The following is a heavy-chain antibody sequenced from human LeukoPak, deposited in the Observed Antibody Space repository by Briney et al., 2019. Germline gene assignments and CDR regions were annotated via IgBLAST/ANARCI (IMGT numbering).Heavy chain of an antibody. V-gene: IGHV1-18*01. CDR1: GGTFSSYG. J-gene: IGHJ5*02. D-gene: IGHD6-13*01. CDR3: ARVWSAAGTNWFDP. CDR2: ISAYNGNT. Sequence: GASVKVSCKASGGTFSSYGISWVRQAPGQGLEWMGWISAYNGNTNYAQKLQGRVTMTTDTSTSTAYMELRSLRSDDTAVYYCARVWSAAGTNWFDPWGQGTLVTVSS.